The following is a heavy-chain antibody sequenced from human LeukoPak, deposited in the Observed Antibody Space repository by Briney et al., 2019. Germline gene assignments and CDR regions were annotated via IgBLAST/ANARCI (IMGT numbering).Heavy chain of an antibody. CDR1: GYTFTSYA. V-gene: IGHV7-4-1*02. CDR2: INTNTGNP. CDR3: ASEGQWLAPID. J-gene: IGHJ4*02. Sequence: VASVKVSCKASGYTFTSYAMNWVRQAPGQGLEWMGWINTNTGNPTYAQGFTGRFVFSLDTSVSTAYLQISSLKAEDTAVYYCASEGQWLAPIDWGQGTLVTVSS. D-gene: IGHD6-19*01.